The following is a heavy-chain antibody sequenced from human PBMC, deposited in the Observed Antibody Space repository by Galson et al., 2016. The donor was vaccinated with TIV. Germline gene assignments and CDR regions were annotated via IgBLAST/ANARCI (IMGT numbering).Heavy chain of an antibody. V-gene: IGHV3-30-3*01. Sequence: SLRLSCAASGFTFSSYSMHWVRQAPGKGLEGVAVISYDGSKMYAESVRGRFTISRDNAKNTLSLQMTSLRIEDTAVYYCAREVTMSALWEKWFDSWGQGTLVTVS. J-gene: IGHJ5*01. CDR2: ISYDGSK. D-gene: IGHD4-17*01. CDR1: GFTFSSYS. CDR3: AREVTMSALWEKWFDS.